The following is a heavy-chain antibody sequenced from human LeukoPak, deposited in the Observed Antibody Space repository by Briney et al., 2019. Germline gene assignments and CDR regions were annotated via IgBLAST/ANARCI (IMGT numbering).Heavy chain of an antibody. V-gene: IGHV3-23*01. CDR2: IDISGGST. Sequence: GGSLRLSCAASGFSFSSHAMCWVRQAPGKGLEWVSSIDISGGSTYYADSVKGRFTISRDNSKNTLYLQMNSLRAEDTAVYYCASGIAAAGTSSYFDYWGQGTLVTVSS. D-gene: IGHD6-13*01. CDR1: GFSFSSHA. J-gene: IGHJ4*02. CDR3: ASGIAAAGTSSYFDY.